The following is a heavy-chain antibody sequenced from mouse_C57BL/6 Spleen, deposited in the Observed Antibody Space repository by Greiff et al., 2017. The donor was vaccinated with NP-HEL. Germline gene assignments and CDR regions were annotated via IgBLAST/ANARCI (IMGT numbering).Heavy chain of an antibody. Sequence: EVKLMESGGGLVKPGGSLKLSCAASGFTFSSYAMSWVRQTPEKRLEWVATISDGGSYTYYPDNVKGRFTISRDNAKNNLYLQMSHLKSEDTAMYYCARVSLTGTWFAYWGQGTLVTVSA. CDR1: GFTFSSYA. CDR3: ARVSLTGTWFAY. CDR2: ISDGGSYT. J-gene: IGHJ3*01. V-gene: IGHV5-4*03. D-gene: IGHD4-1*01.